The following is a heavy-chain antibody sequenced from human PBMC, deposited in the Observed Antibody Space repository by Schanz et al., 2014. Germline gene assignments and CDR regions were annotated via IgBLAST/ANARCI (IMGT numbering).Heavy chain of an antibody. V-gene: IGHV3-7*01. CDR3: AKYGGELGVSFEY. Sequence: DVQLLESGGGLVQPGGSLRLSCAASGIDFSSYSMNWVRQAPGKGLEWVGNIKQDGSEKYYADSVKGRFTISRDNAKNSLYVQMNNLRDEDTAVYYCAKYGGELGVSFEYWGQGTLVTVSS. D-gene: IGHD7-27*01. CDR2: IKQDGSEK. CDR1: GIDFSSYS. J-gene: IGHJ4*02.